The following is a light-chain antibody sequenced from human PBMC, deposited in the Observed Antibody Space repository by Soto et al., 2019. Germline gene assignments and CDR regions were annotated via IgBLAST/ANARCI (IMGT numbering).Light chain of an antibody. CDR3: QQYGSSPWT. V-gene: IGKV3-20*01. CDR1: XSVSSSY. CDR2: GAS. J-gene: IGKJ1*01. Sequence: EIVLTQSPGTLSLSPGEXATXSCXXSXSVSSSYLAWYQQKPGQAPRLLIYGASSRATGIPDRFSGSGSGTDFTLTISRLEPEDFAVYYCQQYGSSPWTFGQGTKVDIK.